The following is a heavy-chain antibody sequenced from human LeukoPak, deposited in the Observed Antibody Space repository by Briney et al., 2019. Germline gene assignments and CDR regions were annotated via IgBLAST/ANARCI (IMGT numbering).Heavy chain of an antibody. CDR1: GFTFSTYA. J-gene: IGHJ3*02. CDR3: ARARSSYGYGDAFDI. V-gene: IGHV3-30*04. CDR2: ISYDGSSK. D-gene: IGHD5-18*01. Sequence: GGSLRLSCAASGFTFSTYAMHWVRQAPGKGLEGVAVISYDGSSKYYADSVKGRFTISRDNSKNTLYLQMNSLRAEDTAVYYRARARSSYGYGDAFDIWGQGTMVTVSS.